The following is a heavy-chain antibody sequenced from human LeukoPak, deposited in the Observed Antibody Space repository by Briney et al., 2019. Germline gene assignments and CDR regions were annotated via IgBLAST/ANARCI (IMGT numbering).Heavy chain of an antibody. Sequence: YPSETLSLTCTVSGGSISSGGYYWNWIRQHPGKGLEWIGNIYYSGSTYYNPSLRSRLTISVDTSKNQFSLKLSSVTAADTAVYYCARDNRDDYYDSSGFFGAFDIWGQGTMVTVSS. J-gene: IGHJ3*02. V-gene: IGHV4-31*03. CDR2: IYYSGST. D-gene: IGHD3-22*01. CDR3: ARDNRDDYYDSSGFFGAFDI. CDR1: GGSISSGGYY.